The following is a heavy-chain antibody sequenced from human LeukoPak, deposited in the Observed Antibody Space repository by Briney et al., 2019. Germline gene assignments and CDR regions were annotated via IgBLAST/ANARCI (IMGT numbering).Heavy chain of an antibody. CDR3: ARTDTEYYYDSSGYRDY. Sequence: GASVKVSCKASGRTFSSYAISWVRQAPGQGLEWMGRIIPILGIANYAQKFQGRVTITADKSTSTAYMELSSLRSEDTAVYYCARTDTEYYYDSSGYRDYWGQGTLVTVSS. J-gene: IGHJ4*02. V-gene: IGHV1-69*04. CDR1: GRTFSSYA. CDR2: IIPILGIA. D-gene: IGHD3-22*01.